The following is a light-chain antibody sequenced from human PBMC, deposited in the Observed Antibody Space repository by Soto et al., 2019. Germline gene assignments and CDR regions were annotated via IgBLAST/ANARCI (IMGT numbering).Light chain of an antibody. CDR2: AAS. J-gene: IGKJ4*01. V-gene: IGKV1-27*01. CDR1: QDISNY. Sequence: DIQMTQSPSSLSASVGDRVTITCRASQDISNYLAWYQQIPGKVPKLLISAASTLQSGVPSRFSGSGSGTDFTLTISSLQPEDVATYYCQKYTSVPAFGGGTKVEIK. CDR3: QKYTSVPA.